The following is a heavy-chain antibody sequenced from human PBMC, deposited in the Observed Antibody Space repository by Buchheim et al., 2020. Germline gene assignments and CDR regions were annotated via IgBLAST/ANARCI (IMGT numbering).Heavy chain of an antibody. CDR1: GGSFSGYY. J-gene: IGHJ5*02. D-gene: IGHD5-12*01. Sequence: QVQLQQWGAGLLKPSETLSLTCAVYGGSFSGYYWSWIRQPPGKGLEWIGEINHSGSTNYNPSLKSRVTISVDTSKNPFSLQLSSVTAADTAVYYCARASLLRGYSGFPRWFDPWGQGTL. CDR3: ARASLLRGYSGFPRWFDP. CDR2: INHSGST. V-gene: IGHV4-34*01.